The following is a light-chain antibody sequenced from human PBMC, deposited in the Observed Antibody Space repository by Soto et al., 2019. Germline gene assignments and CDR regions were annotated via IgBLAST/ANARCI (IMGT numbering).Light chain of an antibody. CDR3: QQYKTYSPWT. CDR1: QSISDW. Sequence: DIQMTQSPSTLSASVGDRVTITCRASQSISDWLAWYQQKPGKAPNLLISDSSTLESGVPSRFSGSGAGTDFTLTISALQTDDFATYYCQQYKTYSPWTFGQGTKVEIK. V-gene: IGKV1-5*01. CDR2: DSS. J-gene: IGKJ1*01.